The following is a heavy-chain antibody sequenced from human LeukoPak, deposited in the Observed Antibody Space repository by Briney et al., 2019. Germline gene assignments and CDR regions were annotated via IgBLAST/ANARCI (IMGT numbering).Heavy chain of an antibody. V-gene: IGHV1-24*01. CDR1: GYTLTELA. D-gene: IGHD3-16*02. CDR2: FDLEDGET. J-gene: IGHJ4*02. CDR3: ARDVGLWGSYRYTPGY. Sequence: ASVKVCCKVSGYTLTELAMHWVRQAPGNGLGWVGGFDLEDGETIYAQKFQGRVAMTEDTSTDTAYMELSSVGSEDTAVYYCARDVGLWGSYRYTPGYWGQGTLVTVSS.